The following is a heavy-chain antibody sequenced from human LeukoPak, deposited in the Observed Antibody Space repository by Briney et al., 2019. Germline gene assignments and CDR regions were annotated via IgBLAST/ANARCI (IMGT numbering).Heavy chain of an antibody. CDR1: GFTFSGYW. CDR2: INSDGSST. CDR3: YGGSGSDEYWFDP. Sequence: PGGSLRLSCAASGFTFSGYWMHWVRQAPGKWLVWVSRINSDGSSTSYADSVKGRFTISRDNAKNTLYLQMNGLRAEDTAVYYCYGGSGSDEYWFDPWGQGTLVTVSS. D-gene: IGHD4-23*01. J-gene: IGHJ5*02. V-gene: IGHV3-74*01.